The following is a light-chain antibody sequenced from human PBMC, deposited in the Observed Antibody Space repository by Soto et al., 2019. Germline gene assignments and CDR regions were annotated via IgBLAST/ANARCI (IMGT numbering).Light chain of an antibody. J-gene: IGLJ2*01. Sequence: QSALTQPASVSGSPGQSITISCTGTSSDVGGYNYVSWYQHHPGKAPKLMIYDVGNRPSGVSNRFSGSKSGNTASLTISGLQAEDEADYYCSSYKSGTTVVFGGGTKLTVL. CDR3: SSYKSGTTVV. CDR2: DVG. V-gene: IGLV2-14*03. CDR1: SSDVGGYNY.